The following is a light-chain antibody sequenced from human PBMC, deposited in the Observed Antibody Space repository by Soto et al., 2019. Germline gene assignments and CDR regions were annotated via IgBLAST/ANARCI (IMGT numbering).Light chain of an antibody. CDR1: QSISNW. V-gene: IGKV1-5*01. CDR3: QQYKADSLT. CDR2: DAS. J-gene: IGKJ4*01. Sequence: DIQMTQSPSTLSASVGDRVAINCRASQSISNWLAWYQQKPGKAPKLLIYDASYLESGVPSRFSGSGSGTEFTLTISSLQPDDFATYYCQQYKADSLTFGGGTEVEIK.